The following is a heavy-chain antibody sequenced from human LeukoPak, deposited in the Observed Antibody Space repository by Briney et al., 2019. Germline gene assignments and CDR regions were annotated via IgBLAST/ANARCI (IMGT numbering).Heavy chain of an antibody. D-gene: IGHD3-22*01. V-gene: IGHV4-61*02. CDR1: GGSISSGSYY. J-gene: IGHJ3*02. CDR2: IYTSGST. Sequence: SETLSLTCTVSGGSISSGSYYWSWIRQPAGKGLEWIGRIYTSGSTNYNPSLKSRVTISVDTSKNQFSLKLSSVTAAYTAVYYCARDEPDYYDSSGYEPNDAFDIWGQGTMVTVSS. CDR3: ARDEPDYYDSSGYEPNDAFDI.